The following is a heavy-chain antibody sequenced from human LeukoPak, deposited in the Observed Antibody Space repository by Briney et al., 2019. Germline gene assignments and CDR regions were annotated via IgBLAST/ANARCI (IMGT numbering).Heavy chain of an antibody. J-gene: IGHJ5*02. CDR2: IYYSGST. Sequence: SETLSLTCTVSGGSISSYYWSWIRQPPGKGLEWIGYIYYSGSTNYNPSLKSRVTISVDTSKNQFSLKLSSVTAADTAVYYCARDRYDFWSGYYRTNWFDPWGQGTLVTVSS. CDR3: ARDRYDFWSGYYRTNWFDP. CDR1: GGSISSYY. D-gene: IGHD3-3*01. V-gene: IGHV4-59*01.